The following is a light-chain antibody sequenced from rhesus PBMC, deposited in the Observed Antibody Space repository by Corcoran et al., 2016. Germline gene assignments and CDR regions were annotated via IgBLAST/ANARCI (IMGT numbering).Light chain of an antibody. J-gene: IGKJ2*01. CDR3: QQYDDLPYS. CDR2: DAS. Sequence: DIQMTQSPSSLSASVGDKVTITCHASQNINNWLAWYQQKPGKAPKPLIYDASNLQVGVPFRFSGSGSGTDYTLSISSLQPEDSATYCCQQYDDLPYSFGQGTKVEIK. V-gene: IGKV1-19*01. CDR1: QNINNW.